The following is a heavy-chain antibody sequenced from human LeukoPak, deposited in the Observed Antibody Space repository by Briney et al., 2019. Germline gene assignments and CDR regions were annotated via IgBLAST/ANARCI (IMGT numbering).Heavy chain of an antibody. CDR1: GFTFSSYW. CDR2: INSDGSST. J-gene: IGHJ4*02. Sequence: GGSLRLSCAASGFTFSSYWMHWVRQAPGKGLVWVSRINSDGSSTSYADSVKGRFTISRDNAKNTLYLQMNSLTTEDTAMYYCARTYGTGSMYYFDYWGQGTLVTVSS. V-gene: IGHV3-74*01. D-gene: IGHD3-10*01. CDR3: ARTYGTGSMYYFDY.